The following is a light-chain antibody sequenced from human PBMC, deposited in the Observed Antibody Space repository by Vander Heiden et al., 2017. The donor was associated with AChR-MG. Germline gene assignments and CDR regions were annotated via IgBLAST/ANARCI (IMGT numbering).Light chain of an antibody. Sequence: QSALTQPASVSASPGQSITISCTGTSSDVGGYNYVPWYQQPPDQAPKLMIYDVSKRPSGVSNRFSGSKAGNTASLTISGLQAEDEADYYCSSYTSSSTPGVVFGGGTKLTVL. J-gene: IGLJ2*01. CDR1: SSDVGGYNY. CDR2: DVS. V-gene: IGLV2-14*01. CDR3: SSYTSSSTPGVV.